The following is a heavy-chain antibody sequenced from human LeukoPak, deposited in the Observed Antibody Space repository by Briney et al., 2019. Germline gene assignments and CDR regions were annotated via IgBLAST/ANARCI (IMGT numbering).Heavy chain of an antibody. D-gene: IGHD3-10*02. J-gene: IGHJ6*04. V-gene: IGHV3-48*03. Sequence: PGGSLSLPCGASGSTFSSCKMNWVRQPPGKGLEWVSYISSSGSTIYYADSVKGRFTISRDNAKNSLYLQMNSLRAEDTAVYYCAELGITMIGGVWGKGTTVTISS. CDR1: GSTFSSCK. CDR3: AELGITMIGGV. CDR2: ISSSGSTI.